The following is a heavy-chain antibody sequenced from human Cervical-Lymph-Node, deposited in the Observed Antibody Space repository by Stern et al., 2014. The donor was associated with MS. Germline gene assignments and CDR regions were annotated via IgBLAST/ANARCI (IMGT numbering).Heavy chain of an antibody. CDR1: GTSTISNY. CDR2: IYYTGST. CDR3: ARLAASSSGPFDY. D-gene: IGHD3-22*01. V-gene: IGHV4-59*01. Sequence: QVQLVQSGPGLVKPSETLSLTCSVSGTSTISNYWRWFRQSPGKGLEWIGNIYYTGSTNYNPSLKSRVSMSVDTSKNQFSVKVTSVTAADTAVYYCARLAASSSGPFDYWGQGTLVTVSS. J-gene: IGHJ4*02.